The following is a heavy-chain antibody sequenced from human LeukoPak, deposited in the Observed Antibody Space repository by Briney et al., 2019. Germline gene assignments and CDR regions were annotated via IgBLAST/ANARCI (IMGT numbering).Heavy chain of an antibody. D-gene: IGHD2-15*01. CDR1: GGSISSYY. CDR2: IFYSGNT. V-gene: IGHV4-59*01. J-gene: IGHJ4*02. CDR3: ARQQRRGGSGELDY. Sequence: SETLSLTCTVSGGSISSYYWSWIRQPPGKGLEWIGYIFYSGNTNYNPSLKSRVTISVDTPKNQFSLNLTSVTAADTAVYYCARQQRRGGSGELDYWGQGALVTVSS.